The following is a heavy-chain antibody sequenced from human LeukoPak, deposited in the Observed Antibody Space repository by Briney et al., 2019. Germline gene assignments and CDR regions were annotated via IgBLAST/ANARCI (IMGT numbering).Heavy chain of an antibody. V-gene: IGHV1-18*01. D-gene: IGHD1-26*01. CDR2: ISAYSGDT. J-gene: IGHJ4*02. CDR1: GYTFTSYG. Sequence: ASVKVSCKAPGYTFTSYGISWVRQAPGQGLEWMGWISAYSGDTNSAQNLQGRVTMTTDTSTSTAYMELRSLRSDDTAVYYCARDGSGTYSFDYWGKGTLVTVSS. CDR3: ARDGSGTYSFDY.